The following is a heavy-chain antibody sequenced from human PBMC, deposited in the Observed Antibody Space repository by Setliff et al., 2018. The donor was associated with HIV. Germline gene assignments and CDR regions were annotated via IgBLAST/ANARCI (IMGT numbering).Heavy chain of an antibody. CDR1: GGSFSGYY. V-gene: IGHV4-34*01. CDR3: ARGFYGDYYFDY. Sequence: PSETLSLTCAVYGGSFSGYYWSWIRQPPGKGLEWIGEINHDRTTNYNPPLKSRVTISVDTSKNQFSLNLNSVTAADTAVYYCARGFYGDYYFDYWGQGTLVTVSS. D-gene: IGHD4-17*01. CDR2: INHDRTT. J-gene: IGHJ4*02.